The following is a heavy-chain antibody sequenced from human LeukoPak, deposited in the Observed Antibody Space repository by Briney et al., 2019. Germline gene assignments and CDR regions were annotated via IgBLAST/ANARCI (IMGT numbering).Heavy chain of an antibody. CDR2: ISDYNGNK. Sequence: ASVKVSCKASGYTFTGYYMHWVRQAPAQGLEWMGWISDYNGNKKYAQKLQGRVTMTTDTSTSTAYMELRSLRSDDTAVYYCARGSFGYCSGGSCSWFDPWGQGTLVTVSS. CDR1: GYTFTGYY. V-gene: IGHV1-18*04. J-gene: IGHJ5*02. CDR3: ARGSFGYCSGGSCSWFDP. D-gene: IGHD2-15*01.